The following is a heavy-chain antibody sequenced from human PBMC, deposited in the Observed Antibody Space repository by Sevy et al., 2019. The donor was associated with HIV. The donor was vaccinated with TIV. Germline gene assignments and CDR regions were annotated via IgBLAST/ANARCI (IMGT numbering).Heavy chain of an antibody. D-gene: IGHD3-22*01. Sequence: GGSLRLSCAASGFTFSSYGMHWVRQAPGKGLEWVAVIWYDGSNKYYADSVKGRFTISRDNSKNTLYLQMNSLRAEDTAVYYCGRDKDYYDSSGYYYDGGHAFDIWGQGTMVTVSS. J-gene: IGHJ3*02. V-gene: IGHV3-33*01. CDR2: IWYDGSNK. CDR3: GRDKDYYDSSGYYYDGGHAFDI. CDR1: GFTFSSYG.